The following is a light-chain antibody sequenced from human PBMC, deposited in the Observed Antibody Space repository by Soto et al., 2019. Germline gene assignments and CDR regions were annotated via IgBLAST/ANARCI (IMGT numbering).Light chain of an antibody. V-gene: IGKV1-39*01. Sequence: DIQMTQSPSSLSASVGGRVTITCRASQSISNYLNWYQQKPGKAPELLIYATSTLHGGVPSRFSGSGSGTDFTLTINSLRPEDFASYYCQQTHSMPYTFGQGTTLEIK. CDR2: ATS. J-gene: IGKJ2*01. CDR1: QSISNY. CDR3: QQTHSMPYT.